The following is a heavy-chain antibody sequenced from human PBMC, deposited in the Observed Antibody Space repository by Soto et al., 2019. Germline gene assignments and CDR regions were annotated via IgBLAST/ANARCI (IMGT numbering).Heavy chain of an antibody. CDR3: ARALSIGYCSSTSCSKFDY. J-gene: IGHJ4*02. CDR1: GYTFTSYD. D-gene: IGHD2-2*01. CDR2: MNPNSGNT. V-gene: IGHV1-8*01. Sequence: QVQLVQSGAEVKKPGASVKVSCKASGYTFTSYDINWVRQATGQGLEWMGWMNPNSGNTGYAQKFQGRVKMTRNTSISTAYMELSSLRSEDTAVYYCARALSIGYCSSTSCSKFDYWGQGSLVTVSS.